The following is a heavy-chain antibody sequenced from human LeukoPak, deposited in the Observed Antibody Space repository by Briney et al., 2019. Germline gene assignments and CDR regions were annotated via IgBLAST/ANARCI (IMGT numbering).Heavy chain of an antibody. V-gene: IGHV3-74*01. CDR1: GFTLNGYW. CDR2: INSDGSTT. Sequence: QPGGSLGLSCAAPGFTLNGYWMHWVRQAPGEGLVWVSRINSDGSTTSYADSVKGRFTISRDNSKNTLYLQMNSLRAEDTAVYYCLTIVETTFDAFDIWGQGTMVTVSS. CDR3: LTIVETTFDAFDI. J-gene: IGHJ3*02. D-gene: IGHD2/OR15-2a*01.